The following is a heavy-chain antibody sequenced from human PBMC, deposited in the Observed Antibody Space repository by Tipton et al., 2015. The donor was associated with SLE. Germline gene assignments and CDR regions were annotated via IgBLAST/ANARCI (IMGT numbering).Heavy chain of an antibody. CDR3: ARSGSYPYYYYIDV. Sequence: TLSLTCSVSGGSISSGIYYWSWIRQPAGKGLEWIGEIYHSGSTNYNPSLKSRVTILVDKSKNQFSLTLSSVIAADTAVYYCARSGSYPYYYYIDVWGKWTTVTDSS. V-gene: IGHV4-61*01. CDR2: IYHSGST. J-gene: IGHJ6*03. D-gene: IGHD1-26*01. CDR1: GGSISSGIYY.